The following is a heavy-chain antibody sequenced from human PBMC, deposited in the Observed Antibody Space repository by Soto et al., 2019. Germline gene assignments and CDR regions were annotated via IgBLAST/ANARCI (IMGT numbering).Heavy chain of an antibody. Sequence: QVQLQESGPGLVKPSETLSLTCTVSGGSISSYYWSWIRQPPGKGLEWIGYIYYSGSTNYNPSLKSRVTISVDTSKNQFSLKLSSVTAADTAVYYCARHTGLHLSRAFDIWGQGTMVTVSS. CDR3: ARHTGLHLSRAFDI. V-gene: IGHV4-59*08. CDR2: IYYSGST. D-gene: IGHD3-16*01. CDR1: GGSISSYY. J-gene: IGHJ3*02.